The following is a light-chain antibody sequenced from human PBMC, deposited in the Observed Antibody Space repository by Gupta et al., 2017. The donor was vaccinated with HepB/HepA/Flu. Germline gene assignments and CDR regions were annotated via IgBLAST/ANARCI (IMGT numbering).Light chain of an antibody. V-gene: IGLV1-51*01. CDR2: ENN. Sequence: QSVLTQPPSVSAAPGQKVTISCSGTSSNIGNNYVSWYQQLPGTAPMLLISENNKRPSGIPDRFSGSKSGTSATLGITGLQTGDEADYYCGTWDTSLSAMLFGGGTKLTVL. CDR3: GTWDTSLSAML. J-gene: IGLJ2*01. CDR1: SSNIGNNY.